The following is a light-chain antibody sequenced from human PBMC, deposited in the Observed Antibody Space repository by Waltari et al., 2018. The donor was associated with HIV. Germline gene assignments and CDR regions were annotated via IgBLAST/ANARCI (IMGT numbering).Light chain of an antibody. CDR2: DVT. V-gene: IGLV2-14*03. Sequence: QSALTQPASVSGSLGQSITFSCTGTSSDIGGYDYVSWYQQHPGEAPKIIIYDVTNRPSGISDRVSGSKSGDTASLTISGLQAEDEADYYCTSFTTTTAWVFGGGTKLTVL. CDR3: TSFTTTTAWV. J-gene: IGLJ3*02. CDR1: SSDIGGYDY.